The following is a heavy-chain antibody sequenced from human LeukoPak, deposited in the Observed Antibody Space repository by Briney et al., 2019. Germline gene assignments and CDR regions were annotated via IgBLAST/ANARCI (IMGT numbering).Heavy chain of an antibody. J-gene: IGHJ5*02. CDR2: IYYSGNT. V-gene: IGHV4-39*01. CDR3: ARVRGPDGWFAP. Sequence: SETLSLTCTVSGGSIDRSSYYWGWIRQPPGKGLEWIGSIYYSGNTYYNSSLKSRITISVNTTKNQVALKLSSVTAADTAVYYCARVRGPDGWFAPWGQGTLVTVSS. CDR1: GGSIDRSSYY.